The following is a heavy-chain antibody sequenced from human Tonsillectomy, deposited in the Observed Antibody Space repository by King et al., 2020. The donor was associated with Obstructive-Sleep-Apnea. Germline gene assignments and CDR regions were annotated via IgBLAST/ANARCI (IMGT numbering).Heavy chain of an antibody. CDR1: GFTFDDYA. CDR2: ISWNSGTI. V-gene: IGHV3-9*01. J-gene: IGHJ4*02. D-gene: IGHD3-22*01. CDR3: AKEMYYDDSSGNHWGPTTFDY. Sequence: VQLVESGGGLVQPGRSLRLSCAASGFTFDDYAMHWVRQAPGKDLEWVSGISWNSGTIGYADSVKGRFTISRDNAKNSLYLQMNSLRAEDTALYYCAKEMYYDDSSGNHWGPTTFDYWGQGTLVTVSS.